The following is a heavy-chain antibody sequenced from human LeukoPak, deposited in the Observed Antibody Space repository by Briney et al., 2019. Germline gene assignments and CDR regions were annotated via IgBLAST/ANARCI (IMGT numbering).Heavy chain of an antibody. J-gene: IGHJ4*02. CDR3: AKREAPYFFDY. CDR2: ISPSGDTA. D-gene: IGHD1-26*01. Sequence: GESLRLSCGASGFTFSSSAMSWVRQAPGKGLEWVSRISPSGDTAYYASSVKGRFTISRDNSKNTLYLQMNSLRAGDTAVYYCAKREAPYFFDYWGQGTLVTVSS. CDR1: GFTFSSSA. V-gene: IGHV3-23*01.